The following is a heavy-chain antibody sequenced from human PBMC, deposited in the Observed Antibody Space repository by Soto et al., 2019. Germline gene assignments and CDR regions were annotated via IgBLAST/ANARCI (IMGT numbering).Heavy chain of an antibody. CDR3: AGHGSGSY. D-gene: IGHD1-26*01. J-gene: IGHJ4*02. CDR2: ISSRSSTI. Sequence: EVQLVESGGGFVQPGGSLRLSCAASGFTFSSYSMNWVRQAPGKGLEWVSYISSRSSTIFYADSVKGRFTISRDNAKNSLYLQMNSLRAEDTAVYYCAGHGSGSYWGQGTLVTVSS. V-gene: IGHV3-48*01. CDR1: GFTFSSYS.